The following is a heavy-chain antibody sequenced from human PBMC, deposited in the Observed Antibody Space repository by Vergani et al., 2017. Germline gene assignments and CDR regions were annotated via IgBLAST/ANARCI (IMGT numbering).Heavy chain of an antibody. Sequence: VQLVESGGGVVQPGGSLRLSCAASGFTFSSYAMSWVRQAPGKGLEWVSAISGSGGSTYYADSVKGRFTISRDNSKNTLYLQMNSLRAEDTAVYYCARRRGYSYGAEDYWGQGTLVTVSS. CDR3: ARRRGYSYGAEDY. CDR2: ISGSGGST. V-gene: IGHV3-23*04. D-gene: IGHD5-18*01. J-gene: IGHJ4*02. CDR1: GFTFSSYA.